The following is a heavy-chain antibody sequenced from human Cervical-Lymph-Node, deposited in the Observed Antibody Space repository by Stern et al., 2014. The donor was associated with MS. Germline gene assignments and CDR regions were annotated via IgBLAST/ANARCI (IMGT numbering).Heavy chain of an antibody. CDR3: AKGGSGSYLD. CDR2: ISYDGRDK. D-gene: IGHD1-26*01. J-gene: IGHJ4*02. Sequence: VQLVESGGGVFQPGRSLRLSCAASGFVFRRYALHWVRQAPGKGLEWVALISYDGRDKYYTDSVKGRFTVSRDNSNNTVDLEMNSLRLEDTAVYYCAKGGSGSYLDWGQGSLVTVSS. CDR1: GFVFRRYA. V-gene: IGHV3-30*04.